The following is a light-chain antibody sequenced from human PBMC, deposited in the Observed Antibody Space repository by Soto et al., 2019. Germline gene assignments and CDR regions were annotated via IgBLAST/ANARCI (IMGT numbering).Light chain of an antibody. J-gene: IGKJ2*01. CDR3: QQYDYWTSE. CDR2: GSS. Sequence: TVMTQSPATLSVSPGERVTVSCRASQSVRNALAWYQQKPGQAPRLRIHGSSTRSTGIPARFSASGSGTDFTLTISSLQAEDFVAYYCQQYDYWTSEFGHGTKLEIK. CDR1: QSVRNA. V-gene: IGKV3-15*01.